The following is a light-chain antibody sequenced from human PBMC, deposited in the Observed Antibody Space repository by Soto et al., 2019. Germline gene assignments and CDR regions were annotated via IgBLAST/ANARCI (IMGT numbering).Light chain of an antibody. CDR1: KLWDKY. CDR2: QDS. V-gene: IGLV3-1*01. J-gene: IGLJ2*01. Sequence: SYELTQPPSVSVSPGKTASIPGSGDKLWDKYACWYQQKPGQSPVLGIYQDSTRPSGIPERFSGSTSGNTATLTISGTQAMDEADYYCQAWDSSTVVFGGGTQLTVL. CDR3: QAWDSSTVV.